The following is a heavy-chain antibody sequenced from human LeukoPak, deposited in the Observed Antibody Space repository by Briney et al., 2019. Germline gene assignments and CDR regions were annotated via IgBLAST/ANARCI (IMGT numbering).Heavy chain of an antibody. D-gene: IGHD3-10*01. J-gene: IGHJ4*02. V-gene: IGHV1-18*01. Sequence: ASVKVSCKATGYTFTSYGISWVRQAPGQGLEWMGWISAYNGNTNYAQKLQGRVTMTTDTSTSTAYMELRSLRSDDTAVCYCAREDYYGSGSTFDYWGQGTLVTVSA. CDR3: AREDYYGSGSTFDY. CDR1: GYTFTSYG. CDR2: ISAYNGNT.